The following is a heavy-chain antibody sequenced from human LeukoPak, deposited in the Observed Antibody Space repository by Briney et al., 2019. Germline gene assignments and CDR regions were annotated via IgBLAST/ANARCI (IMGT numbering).Heavy chain of an antibody. CDR1: GFTFSSYS. Sequence: GGSLRLSCAASGFTFSSYSMNWVRQAPGKGLEWVSYISSSSSTIYYADSVKGRFTISRDNAKNSLYLQMNGLRAEDTAVYYCARDGIVVVPAATPHHHYYYYYMDVWGKGTTVTVSS. CDR3: ARDGIVVVPAATPHHHYYYYYMDV. D-gene: IGHD2-2*01. J-gene: IGHJ6*03. CDR2: ISSSSSTI. V-gene: IGHV3-48*04.